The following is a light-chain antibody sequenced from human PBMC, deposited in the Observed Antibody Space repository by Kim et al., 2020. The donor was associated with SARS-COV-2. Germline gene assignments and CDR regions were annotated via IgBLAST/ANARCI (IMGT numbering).Light chain of an antibody. Sequence: QSALTQPASVSGSPGQSITISCTGTSSDVGDYNFVSWYQQHPGKAPKLMIYEVSDRPSGVSNRFSGSKSGNTASLTISGLQAEDEAEYYCRSHTSSTPLYVFGTGTNVTVL. CDR2: EVS. CDR1: SSDVGDYNF. J-gene: IGLJ1*01. V-gene: IGLV2-14*01. CDR3: RSHTSSTPLYV.